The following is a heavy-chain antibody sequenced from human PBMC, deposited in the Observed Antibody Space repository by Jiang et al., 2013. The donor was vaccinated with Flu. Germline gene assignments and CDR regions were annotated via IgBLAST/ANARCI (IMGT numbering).Heavy chain of an antibody. V-gene: IGHV3-21*01. CDR2: ISSSSSYI. J-gene: IGHJ4*02. CDR3: ARAHCSGGSCYRPYYFDY. D-gene: IGHD2-15*01. Sequence: SSISSSSSYIYYADSVKGRFTISRDNAKNSLYLQMNSLRAEDTAVYYCARAHCSGGSCYRPYYFDYWGQGTLVTVSS.